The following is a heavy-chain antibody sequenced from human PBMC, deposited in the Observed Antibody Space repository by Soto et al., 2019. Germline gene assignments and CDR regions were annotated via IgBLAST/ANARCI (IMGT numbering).Heavy chain of an antibody. J-gene: IGHJ4*02. D-gene: IGHD2-2*01. CDR3: AKEGETIIVVVPAAMPYFDY. V-gene: IGHV3-23*01. CDR1: GFTFSSYA. Sequence: EVQLLESGGGLVQPGGSLRLSCAASGFTFSSYAMSWVRQAPGKGLEWVSAISGSGGSTYYADSVKGRFTISRDNSKNTLYLQMNSLRAEDTAVYYCAKEGETIIVVVPAAMPYFDYWGQGTLVTVSS. CDR2: ISGSGGST.